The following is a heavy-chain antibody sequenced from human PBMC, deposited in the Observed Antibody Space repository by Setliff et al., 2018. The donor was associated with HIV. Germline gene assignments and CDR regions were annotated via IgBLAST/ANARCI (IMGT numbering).Heavy chain of an antibody. Sequence: PSETLSLTCSVSGASISSNSYYWGWIRQPPGKGLEWVGSIYYNGNTFYNQSLQSRVTISLDTSKNQFALELRSVTAADTALYYCARTVRREFRTNVGDHCYFYMDVWGKGTTVTVSS. J-gene: IGHJ6*03. CDR2: IYYNGNT. V-gene: IGHV4-39*06. D-gene: IGHD3-3*01. CDR3: ARTVRREFRTNVGDHCYFYMDV. CDR1: GASISSNSYY.